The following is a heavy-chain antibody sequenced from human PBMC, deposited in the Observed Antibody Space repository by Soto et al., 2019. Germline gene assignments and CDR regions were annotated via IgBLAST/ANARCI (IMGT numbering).Heavy chain of an antibody. V-gene: IGHV4-61*01. Sequence: QVQLQESGPGRVKPSETLFLTCSVSGGSVRTGSYHWSWIRQPPGKGLEWIGFIPNNGSPDYNPSLKSRVVVSIDRSKNQFSLKVNSVTAADTAVYFCARIGWGGDSWGQGTLVTVSS. CDR2: IPNNGSP. CDR1: GGSVRTGSYH. CDR3: ARIGWGGDS. J-gene: IGHJ4*02. D-gene: IGHD7-27*01.